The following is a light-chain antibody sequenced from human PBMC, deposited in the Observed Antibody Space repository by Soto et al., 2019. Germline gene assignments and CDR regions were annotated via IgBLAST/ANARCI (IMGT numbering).Light chain of an antibody. CDR3: SSYTSSSTRV. V-gene: IGLV2-14*01. J-gene: IGLJ2*01. CDR2: EVS. Sequence: QSVLTQPASVSGSPGQSITISCTGTSSDVGGYNYVSWYQQHPGKAPKLMIYEVSQRPSGVSNRFSGSTSDNTASLTISGLQVEDEADYYCSSYTSSSTRVFGGGTKLTVL. CDR1: SSDVGGYNY.